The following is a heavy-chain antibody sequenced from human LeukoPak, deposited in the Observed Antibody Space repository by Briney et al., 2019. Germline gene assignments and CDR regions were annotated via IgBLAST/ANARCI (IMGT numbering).Heavy chain of an antibody. D-gene: IGHD5-18*01. CDR2: INPNSGDT. Sequence: ASVKVSCKASGYTFTGYYMHWVRQAPGQGLEWMGWINPNSGDTNYAQNFRGRVTMTRDTSISTAYMELSRLRSDDTAMYYCARVRVDTGLDYWGQGTLVTVSS. CDR3: ARVRVDTGLDY. J-gene: IGHJ4*02. V-gene: IGHV1-2*02. CDR1: GYTFTGYY.